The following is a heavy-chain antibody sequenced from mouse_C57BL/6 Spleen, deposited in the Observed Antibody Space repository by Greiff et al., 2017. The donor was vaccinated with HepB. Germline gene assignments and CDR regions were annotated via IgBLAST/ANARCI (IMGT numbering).Heavy chain of an antibody. Sequence: SVAELVRPGASVKLSCTASGFNIKNTYMHWVKQRPEQGLEWIGRIDPANGNTKYAPKFQGKATITADTSSNTAYLQLSSLTSEDTAIYYGARWGYGSSYGFAYWGQGTLVTVSA. CDR2: IDPANGNT. CDR3: ARWGYGSSYGFAY. V-gene: IGHV14-3*01. D-gene: IGHD1-1*01. CDR1: GFNIKNTY. J-gene: IGHJ3*01.